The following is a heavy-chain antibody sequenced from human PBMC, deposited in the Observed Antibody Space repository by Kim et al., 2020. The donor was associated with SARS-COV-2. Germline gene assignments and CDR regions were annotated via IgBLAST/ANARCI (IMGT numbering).Heavy chain of an antibody. J-gene: IGHJ6*02. Sequence: ASVKVSCKASGYIFTYNNIHWVRLAPGQGLEWMGWINPNSGDTNYAQKFQGRVTMTGDTSISTAYMELSRLTFDDTAVYYCARDLAVPSKHYYYSNGLDVWGQGTTVTVS. CDR3: ARDLAVPSKHYYYSNGLDV. D-gene: IGHD6-19*01. CDR2: INPNSGDT. V-gene: IGHV1-2*02. CDR1: GYIFTYNN.